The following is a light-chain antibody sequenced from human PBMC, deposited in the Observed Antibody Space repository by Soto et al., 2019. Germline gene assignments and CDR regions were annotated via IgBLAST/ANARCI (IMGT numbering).Light chain of an antibody. V-gene: IGLV1-47*01. CDR2: RNN. CDR3: ASWDDSLSGVL. CDR1: SSNIGSNY. J-gene: IGLJ2*01. Sequence: QSVLTQPPSASGAPGQRVIISCSGSSSNIGSNYVYWYQQLPGTAPKLLIYRNNQRRSGVPDRFSGSKSVTSVSLAISGLRSEDEANYYCASWDDSLSGVLVGGGTKLTVL.